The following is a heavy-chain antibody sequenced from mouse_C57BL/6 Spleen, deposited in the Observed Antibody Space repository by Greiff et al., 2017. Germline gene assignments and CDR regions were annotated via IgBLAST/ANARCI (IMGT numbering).Heavy chain of an antibody. CDR3: ARGGAVVAPLDY. CDR2: IYPRSGNT. CDR1: GYTFTSYG. J-gene: IGHJ2*01. Sequence: VQLQESGAELARPGASVKLSCKASGYTFTSYGISWVKQRPGQGLEWIGEIYPRSGNTYYNEKFKGKATLTADKSSSTAYMELRSLTSEDSAVYFCARGGAVVAPLDYWGQGTTLTVSS. D-gene: IGHD1-1*01. V-gene: IGHV1-81*01.